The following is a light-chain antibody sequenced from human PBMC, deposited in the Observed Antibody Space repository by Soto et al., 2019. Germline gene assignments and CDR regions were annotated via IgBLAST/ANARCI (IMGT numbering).Light chain of an antibody. CDR3: MQGTDWPSRT. V-gene: IGKV2-30*01. J-gene: IGKJ2*01. CDR1: QSLVYSDGNAY. CDR2: KAS. Sequence: DVVLTQSPLSLPVILGQPASISCRSSQSLVYSDGNAYLNWFHQRPGQSPRRLIYKASKRDSGEPGRFSCRGSSADVTVKIRGVEAYDVGVYYCMQGTDWPSRTFGQGTKLAIK.